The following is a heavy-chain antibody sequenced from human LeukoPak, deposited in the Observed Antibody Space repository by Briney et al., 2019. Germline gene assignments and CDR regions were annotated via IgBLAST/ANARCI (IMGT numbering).Heavy chain of an antibody. Sequence: SLSRSCAASGFTCYDYAMQWHRPAQGQGREWGSGTSWNSGSIGYADSVKGRFTISRDNAKNPLYLQMNSLRVEDTAVYYCARVFRPSLTVFIIRGAFDIWGEGTMVTVS. D-gene: IGHD3-3*01. CDR1: GFTCYDYA. CDR2: TSWNSGSI. V-gene: IGHV3-9*01. J-gene: IGHJ3*02. CDR3: ARVFRPSLTVFIIRGAFDI.